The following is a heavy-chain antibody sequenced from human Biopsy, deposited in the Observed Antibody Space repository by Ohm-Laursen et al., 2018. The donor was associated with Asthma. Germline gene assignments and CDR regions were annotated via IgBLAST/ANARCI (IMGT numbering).Heavy chain of an antibody. J-gene: IGHJ6*02. CDR3: AGGRYCSGASCLYGMDV. CDR1: GMSVSDYY. D-gene: IGHD2-15*01. V-gene: IGHV3-11*01. CDR2: VGIKGTSI. Sequence: LRLSCAASGMSVSDYYTTWLRQSPGKGLEWLSHVGIKGTSIYYADSVKGRFTISRDNAKNSLFLQMNGLRADDTAVYFCAGGRYCSGASCLYGMDVWGQGTTVSVSS.